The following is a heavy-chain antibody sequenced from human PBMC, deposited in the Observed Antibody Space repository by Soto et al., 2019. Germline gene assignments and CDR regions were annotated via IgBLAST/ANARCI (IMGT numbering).Heavy chain of an antibody. D-gene: IGHD7-27*01. V-gene: IGHV3-66*01. CDR2: IYTNGKT. Sequence: EVQLVESGGGLVQPGGSLRLSCAASGITVSSKYMTWVRQAPGKGLDWVSVIYTNGKTYYGDSVKGRFIIFRDSAKNTLYLQMNSLRVDDTGLYYCATGALPEEYDAFDIWGQGTVVTVSS. J-gene: IGHJ3*02. CDR3: ATGALPEEYDAFDI. CDR1: GITVSSKY.